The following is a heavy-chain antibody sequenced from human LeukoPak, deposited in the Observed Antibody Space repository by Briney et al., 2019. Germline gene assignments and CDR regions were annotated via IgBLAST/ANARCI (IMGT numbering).Heavy chain of an antibody. CDR2: IYTSGST. J-gene: IGHJ4*02. D-gene: IGHD3-10*01. Sequence: SETLSLTCAVYGGSFSGYYWSWIRQPPGKGLEWIGRIYTSGSTNYNPSLKSRVTISVDTSKNQFSLKLSSVTAADTAVYYCAGYYGSGSYYFDYWGQGTLVTVSS. CDR1: GGSFSGYY. CDR3: AGYYGSGSYYFDY. V-gene: IGHV4-59*10.